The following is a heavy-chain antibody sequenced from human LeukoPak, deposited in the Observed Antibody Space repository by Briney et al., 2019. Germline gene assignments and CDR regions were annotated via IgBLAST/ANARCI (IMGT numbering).Heavy chain of an antibody. CDR1: GRSFSGYY. D-gene: IGHD3-10*01. CDR3: ARRALVRGHFDY. J-gene: IGHJ4*02. CDR2: INHSGST. V-gene: IGHV4-34*01. Sequence: SETLSLTCAVYGRSFSGYYWSWIRQPPGKGLEWIGEINHSGSTNYNPSLKSRVTISVDTSKNQFSLKLSSVTAADTAVYYCARRALVRGHFDYWGQGTLVTVSS.